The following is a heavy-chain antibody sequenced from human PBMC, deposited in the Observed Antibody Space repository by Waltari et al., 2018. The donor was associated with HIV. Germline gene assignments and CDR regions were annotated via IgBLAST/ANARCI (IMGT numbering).Heavy chain of an antibody. J-gene: IGHJ4*02. D-gene: IGHD2-2*01. CDR1: GYTLTELS. V-gene: IGHV1-24*01. Sequence: QVQLVQSGAEVKKPGASVKVSCKVSGYTLTELSMHWVRQAPGSWLEWMGVLDPQSGEPSYAQEFQVRVTMTEDTSTDTASIELSSLRSEDTAVYYCATDSPMGQLPDYWGQGTLVTVSS. CDR3: ATDSPMGQLPDY. CDR2: LDPQSGEP.